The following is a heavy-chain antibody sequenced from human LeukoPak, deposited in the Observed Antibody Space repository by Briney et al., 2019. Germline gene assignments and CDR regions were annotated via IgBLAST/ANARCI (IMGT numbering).Heavy chain of an antibody. J-gene: IGHJ6*02. CDR1: GYTFTGYY. V-gene: IGHV1-2*02. CDR2: VNPNSGGT. CDR3: ARVETVSFYYGMDV. D-gene: IGHD1-1*01. Sequence: ASVKVSCKASGYTFTGYYMHWVRQAPGQGLEWMGWVNPNSGGTNYAQKFQGRVTMTRDTSISTAYMELRRLRSDDTAVYYCARVETVSFYYGMDVWGQGTTVTVSS.